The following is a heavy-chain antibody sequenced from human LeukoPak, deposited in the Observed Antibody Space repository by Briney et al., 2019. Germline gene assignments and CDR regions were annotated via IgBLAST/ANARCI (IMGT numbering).Heavy chain of an antibody. CDR1: GYDFSNYG. Sequence: GVALKISCKGSGYDFSNYGIGCARPMPGKGLEWMGPIDPGDSHAIYSPSFQGQVTISADKSNSAAYLQWSSLKASDTAMYYCARHGVGAGLAAAYIWGQGTLLTVSS. D-gene: IGHD6-13*01. CDR3: ARHGVGAGLAAAYI. V-gene: IGHV5-51*01. J-gene: IGHJ4*02. CDR2: IDPGDSHA.